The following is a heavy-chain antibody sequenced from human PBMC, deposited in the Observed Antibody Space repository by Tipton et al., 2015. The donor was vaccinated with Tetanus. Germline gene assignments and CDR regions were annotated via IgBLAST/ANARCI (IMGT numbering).Heavy chain of an antibody. J-gene: IGHJ6*02. Sequence: TLSLTCTVSGDSLSNGDYYWSWIRQPPGKGLESIGYTYYSGSTYYNPSLKSRVTISVDTSQKQISLKVNSVTAADTAVYYCARDRGVRGGYYYYHGMDVWGQGTTVTVSS. D-gene: IGHD3-10*01. CDR1: GDSLSNGDYY. CDR3: ARDRGVRGGYYYYHGMDV. V-gene: IGHV4-30-4*01. CDR2: TYYSGST.